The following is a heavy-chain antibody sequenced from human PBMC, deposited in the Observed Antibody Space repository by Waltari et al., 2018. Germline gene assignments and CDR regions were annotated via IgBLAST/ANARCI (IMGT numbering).Heavy chain of an antibody. CDR3: TRGGRDSSWYWRD. V-gene: IGHV3-7*01. CDR2: IKQDGSEK. J-gene: IGHJ4*02. Sequence: EVQLVESGGGLAQPGGSLRLSCAASGLSFSNYWMTWVRQASGKGPGWVANIKQDGSEKYYMDSVKGRVTISRDNAKNSLYLQMNNLRVEDTAVYYCTRGGRDSSWYWRDWGQGTLVTVSS. CDR1: GLSFSNYW. D-gene: IGHD6-13*01.